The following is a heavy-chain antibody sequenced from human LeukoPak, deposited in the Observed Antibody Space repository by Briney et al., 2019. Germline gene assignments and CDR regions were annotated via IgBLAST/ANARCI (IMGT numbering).Heavy chain of an antibody. CDR3: ARRTYDFWSGYYHGYYYYMDV. V-gene: IGHV3-33*01. D-gene: IGHD3-3*01. Sequence: PGRSLRLSCAASGFTFSSYGMHWVRQAPGKGLEWVAVIWYDGSNKDYADSVKGRFTISRDNSKNTLYLQMNSLRAEDTAVYYCARRTYDFWSGYYHGYYYYMDVWGQGTTVTVSS. J-gene: IGHJ6*03. CDR1: GFTFSSYG. CDR2: IWYDGSNK.